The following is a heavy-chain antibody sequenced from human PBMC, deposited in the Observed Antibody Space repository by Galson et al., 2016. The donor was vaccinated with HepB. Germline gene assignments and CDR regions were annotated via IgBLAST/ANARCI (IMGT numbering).Heavy chain of an antibody. D-gene: IGHD3-22*01. CDR3: ARHDMSPHYSYFYGMDV. Sequence: SLRLSCAASGFTFSDYAMSWFRRAPGKGLEWVGFIRSKAYGGTTEYAASVKGRFTISRDDSKTIAYLQMNSLKTEDTAMYYCARHDMSPHYSYFYGMDVWGQGTTVTVSS. V-gene: IGHV3-49*03. CDR1: GFTFSDYA. CDR2: IRSKAYGGTT. J-gene: IGHJ6*02.